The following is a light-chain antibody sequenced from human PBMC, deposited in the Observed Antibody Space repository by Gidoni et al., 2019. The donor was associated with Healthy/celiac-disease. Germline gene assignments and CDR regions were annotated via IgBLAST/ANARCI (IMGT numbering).Light chain of an antibody. CDR2: EGS. Sequence: QSAMTRPGSVSGSPGQSIPISCTGTSSDVGIYNLVSWYQHHPGKAPKLMHYEGSKRPSGVSNRFSGSQSGNTASLTISGLQAEDEADYYCCSYTASSTPHVVFGGGTKLTVL. CDR1: SSDVGIYNL. V-gene: IGLV2-23*01. J-gene: IGLJ2*01. CDR3: CSYTASSTPHVV.